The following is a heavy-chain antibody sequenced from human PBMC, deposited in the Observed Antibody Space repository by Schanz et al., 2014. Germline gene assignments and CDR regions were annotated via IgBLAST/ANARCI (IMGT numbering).Heavy chain of an antibody. J-gene: IGHJ5*01. D-gene: IGHD4-17*01. CDR2: INHSANT. Sequence: QVQLQESGPGLVKPSQTLSLTCAVDGGSFSGYYWSWIRQSPDKGLEWIGEINHSANTPYNPSLKSRVTISVDSSKNQFSLMLNSVTAADTAVYYCARSPGDFPGWFDSWGQGTLVTVSS. CDR1: GGSFSGYY. CDR3: ARSPGDFPGWFDS. V-gene: IGHV4-34*09.